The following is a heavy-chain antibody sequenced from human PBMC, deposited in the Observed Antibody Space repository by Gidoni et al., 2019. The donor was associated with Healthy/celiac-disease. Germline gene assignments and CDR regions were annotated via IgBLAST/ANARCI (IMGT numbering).Heavy chain of an antibody. Sequence: QVQLQQWGAGLLKPSETLSLTCPVYGGSFSGYYWSWIRQPPGKGLEWIGEINHSGSTNYNPSLKSRVTISVDTSKNQFSLKLSSVTAADTAVYYCARVQVPLRGSGSYFDAFDIWGQGTMVTVSS. CDR3: ARVQVPLRGSGSYFDAFDI. J-gene: IGHJ3*02. CDR2: INHSGST. D-gene: IGHD3-10*01. V-gene: IGHV4-34*01. CDR1: GGSFSGYY.